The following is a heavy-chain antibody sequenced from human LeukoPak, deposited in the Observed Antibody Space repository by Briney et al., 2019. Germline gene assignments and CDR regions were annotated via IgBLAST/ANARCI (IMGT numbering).Heavy chain of an antibody. CDR2: IYHSGST. Sequence: SQTLSLTCAVSGGSISSGGYSWSWIRQPPGKGLEWIGYIYHSGSTYYNPSLKSRVTISVDRSKNQFSLKLSSVTAADTAVYYCARVAGGGVLDYWGQGTLVTVSS. D-gene: IGHD3-16*01. CDR1: GGSISSGGYS. V-gene: IGHV4-30-2*01. CDR3: ARVAGGGVLDY. J-gene: IGHJ4*02.